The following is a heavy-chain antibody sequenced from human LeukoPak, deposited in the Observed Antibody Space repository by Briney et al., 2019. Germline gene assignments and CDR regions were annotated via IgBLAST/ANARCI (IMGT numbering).Heavy chain of an antibody. D-gene: IGHD4-17*01. Sequence: VASVKVSCKASGYTFTGYFMHWVRQAPGQGLEWMGWINPNSGGTNYAQKFQGRVTMTRDTSISTAYMELSRLRSDDTAVYYCARDYGDSSGHYYYYYMDVWGDGTPVTVSS. V-gene: IGHV1-2*02. CDR2: INPNSGGT. J-gene: IGHJ6*03. CDR1: GYTFTGYF. CDR3: ARDYGDSSGHYYYYYMDV.